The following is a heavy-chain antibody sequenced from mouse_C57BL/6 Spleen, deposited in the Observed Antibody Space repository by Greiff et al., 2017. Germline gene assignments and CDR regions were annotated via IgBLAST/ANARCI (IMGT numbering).Heavy chain of an antibody. V-gene: IGHV5-17*01. CDR3: AITGPYWYFDV. CDR2: ISSGSSTI. J-gene: IGHJ1*03. Sequence: EVHLVESGGGLVKPGGSLKLSCAASGFTFSDYGMHWVRQAPEKGLEWVAYISSGSSTIYYADTVKGRFTISRDNAKHTLFLQMTSLRSEDTAMYYCAITGPYWYFDVWGTGTTVTVSS. D-gene: IGHD4-1*01. CDR1: GFTFSDYG.